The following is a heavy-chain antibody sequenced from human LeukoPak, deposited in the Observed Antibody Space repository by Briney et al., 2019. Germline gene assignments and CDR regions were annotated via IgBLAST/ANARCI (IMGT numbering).Heavy chain of an antibody. CDR2: VGGDYKT. D-gene: IGHD2-8*01. V-gene: IGHV3-23*01. CDR3: VKDAWPRNGIYDPFDI. Sequence: GGSLRLSCAASGFTFADFAMNWVRQAPGRGLEWVSFVGGDYKTFYRDSVQGRFTVSRDDSKNTLSLQMNNLRLEDTAIYYCVKDAWPRNGIYDPFDIWGPGTTVTVSS. CDR1: GFTFADFA. J-gene: IGHJ3*02.